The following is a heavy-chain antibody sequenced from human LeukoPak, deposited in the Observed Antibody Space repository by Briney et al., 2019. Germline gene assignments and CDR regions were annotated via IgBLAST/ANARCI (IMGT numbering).Heavy chain of an antibody. CDR3: ARHPAYGPFDY. CDR1: GDSISSRSYY. Sequence: SETLSLTCTVSGDSISSRSYYWGWIRQPPGKGLECIGSIYSSGSTYYNPSLKSRITISVDTSKNQFSLKLRSVTAADTAVYYCARHPAYGPFDYWGHGTLVTVSS. CDR2: IYSSGST. J-gene: IGHJ4*01. D-gene: IGHD3-10*01. V-gene: IGHV4-39*01.